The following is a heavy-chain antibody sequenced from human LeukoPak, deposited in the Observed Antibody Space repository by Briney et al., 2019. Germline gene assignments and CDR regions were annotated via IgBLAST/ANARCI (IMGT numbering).Heavy chain of an antibody. CDR2: IKSDGSVT. Sequence: GGSLRLSCAASGFTFSSYYMHWVRHAPGKGLVWVSRIKSDGSVTGYADSLKGRVAISRDIAKNTMYLQMNSLRAEDTAVYYCARDWMDRGTFDPWGQGTLVTVSS. J-gene: IGHJ5*02. D-gene: IGHD3-16*01. CDR1: GFTFSSYY. V-gene: IGHV3-74*01. CDR3: ARDWMDRGTFDP.